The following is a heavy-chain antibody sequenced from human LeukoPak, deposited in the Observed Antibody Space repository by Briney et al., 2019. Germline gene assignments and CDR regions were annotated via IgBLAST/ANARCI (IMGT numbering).Heavy chain of an antibody. J-gene: IGHJ6*03. CDR3: ARGPTMVRGGIPQSYYYYMDV. CDR2: IIPIFGTA. D-gene: IGHD3-10*01. CDR1: GGTFSSYA. Sequence: AAVKVSCNASGGTFSSYAISWVRQAAGQGLEWMGGIIPIFGTANYAQEFQGGGTITAGEYTNTAYMEQSSSRSEDTAVYYCARGPTMVRGGIPQSYYYYMDVWGKGTTVTVSS. V-gene: IGHV1-69*13.